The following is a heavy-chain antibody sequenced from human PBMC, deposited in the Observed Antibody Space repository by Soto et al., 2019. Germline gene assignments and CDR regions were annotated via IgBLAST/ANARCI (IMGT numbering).Heavy chain of an antibody. Sequence: SVKVSCKASGGTFGSYAISWVRQATGQGLEWMGGIIPIFGTANYAQKFQGRVTITADESTSTAYMELSSLRSEDTAVYYCARDLRQYRYYYYGMDVWGQGTTVTVSS. V-gene: IGHV1-69*01. J-gene: IGHJ6*02. CDR3: ARDLRQYRYYYYGMDV. CDR2: IIPIFGTA. CDR1: GGTFGSYA. D-gene: IGHD4-4*01.